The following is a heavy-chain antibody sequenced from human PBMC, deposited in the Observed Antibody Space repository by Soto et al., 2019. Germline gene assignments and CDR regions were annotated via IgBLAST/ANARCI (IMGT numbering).Heavy chain of an antibody. CDR1: GGTFSSYS. Sequence: QVQLVQSGAEVKKPGSSVKVSCKASGGTFSSYSINWVRQAPGQGVEWMGEIMPIFGTASYPQKFQGRVTITADESTSTAYMELSSLRSEDTAVYYCARDGGRHSGGIDYWGQGTLVTVSS. D-gene: IGHD1-26*01. CDR2: IMPIFGTA. J-gene: IGHJ4*02. V-gene: IGHV1-69*01. CDR3: ARDGGRHSGGIDY.